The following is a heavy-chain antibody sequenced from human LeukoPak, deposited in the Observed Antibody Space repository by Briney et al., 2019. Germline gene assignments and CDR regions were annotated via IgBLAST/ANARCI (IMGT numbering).Heavy chain of an antibody. CDR1: GYTFTSYY. CDR2: INPSGGST. D-gene: IGHD4-17*01. J-gene: IGHJ4*02. Sequence: ASVKVSCKASGYTFTSYYMHWVRQAPGQGLEWMGIINPSGGSTSYAQKFQGRVTITADESTSTAYMELSSLRSEDTAVYYCARDDPEYGDYCWGQGTLVTVSS. V-gene: IGHV1-46*01. CDR3: ARDDPEYGDYC.